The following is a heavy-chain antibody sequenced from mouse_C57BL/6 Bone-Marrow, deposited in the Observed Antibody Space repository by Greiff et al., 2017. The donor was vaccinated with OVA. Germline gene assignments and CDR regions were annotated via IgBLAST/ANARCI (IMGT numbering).Heavy chain of an antibody. D-gene: IGHD2-3*01. CDR2: ISDGGSYT. CDR3: ARDGGYCAWFAY. J-gene: IGHJ3*01. Sequence: EVKLQESGGGLVKPGGSLKLSCAASGFTFSSYAMSWVRQTPEKRLEWVATISDGGSYTYYPDNVKGRFTISRDNAKNNLYLQMSHLKSEDTAMYYCARDGGYCAWFAYWGQGTLVTVSA. V-gene: IGHV5-4*01. CDR1: GFTFSSYA.